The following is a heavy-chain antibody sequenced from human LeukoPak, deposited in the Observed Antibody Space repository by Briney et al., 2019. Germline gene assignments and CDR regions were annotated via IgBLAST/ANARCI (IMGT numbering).Heavy chain of an antibody. CDR2: ISSSSSYI. CDR1: GFTFSSYS. D-gene: IGHD3-10*01. V-gene: IGHV3-21*01. Sequence: GSLRLSCAASGFTFSSYSMNWVRQAPGKGLEWVSSISSSSSYIYYADSVKGRFTISRDNAKNSLYLQMNSLRAEDTAVYYCARGGYYYGSGSTTYYFDYWGQGTLATVSS. CDR3: ARGGYYYGSGSTTYYFDY. J-gene: IGHJ4*02.